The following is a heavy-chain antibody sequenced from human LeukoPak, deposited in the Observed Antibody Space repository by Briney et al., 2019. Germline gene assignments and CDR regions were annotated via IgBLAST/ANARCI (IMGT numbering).Heavy chain of an antibody. CDR1: GFTFSSYA. D-gene: IGHD6-6*01. V-gene: IGHV3-23*01. CDR3: AKEQSSSGFFDY. CDR2: ISGRGDRT. J-gene: IGHJ4*02. Sequence: GGSLRLSCAASGFTFSSYAMSWVRQAPGKGLEWVSAISGRGDRTYYADSVKGRFTISRDNSKNTLYLQMNSLRAEDTAVYYCAKEQSSSGFFDYWGQGTLVPVSS.